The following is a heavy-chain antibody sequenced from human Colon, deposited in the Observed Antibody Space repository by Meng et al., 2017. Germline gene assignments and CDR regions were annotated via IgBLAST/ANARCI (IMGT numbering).Heavy chain of an antibody. CDR1: GFTFSSYA. D-gene: IGHD6-19*01. Sequence: GESLKISCAASGFTFSSYAMNWVRQAPGKGLEWVSVISSSSSSYKHYADSVKGRFTISRDNAKNSLYLQMNSLRAEDTAVYYCTRWSSASGHDYWGQGKLV. CDR3: TRWSSASGHDY. J-gene: IGHJ4*02. V-gene: IGHV3-21*01. CDR2: ISSSSSSYK.